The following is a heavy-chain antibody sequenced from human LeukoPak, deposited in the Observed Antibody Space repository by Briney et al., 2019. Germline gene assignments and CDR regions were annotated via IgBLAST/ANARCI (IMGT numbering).Heavy chain of an antibody. CDR1: GFTFSSYA. CDR2: ISYDGSNK. Sequence: GGSLRLSCAASGFTFSSYAMHWVRQAPGKGLEWVAVISYDGSNKYYADSVKGRFTISRDNSKNTLYLQMNSLRVEDTAVYYCATDRATQYFDYWGQGTLVSVSS. CDR3: ATDRATQYFDY. J-gene: IGHJ4*02. V-gene: IGHV3-30-3*01. D-gene: IGHD2-15*01.